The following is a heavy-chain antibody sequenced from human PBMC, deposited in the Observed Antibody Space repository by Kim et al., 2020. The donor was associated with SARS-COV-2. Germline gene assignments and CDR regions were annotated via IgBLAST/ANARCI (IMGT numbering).Heavy chain of an antibody. J-gene: IGHJ6*02. D-gene: IGHD3-16*01. CDR1: GFTFSDYW. Sequence: GGSLRLSCAASGFTFSDYWMHWVRQAPGKGLVWVSRINRDGSTTTYADSVKGRFTISRDNAKNTVYLQMKSLRAEDTGVYYCARDLASADYGLDVWGQGTTVTVSS. CDR2: INRDGSTT. V-gene: IGHV3-74*01. CDR3: ARDLASADYGLDV.